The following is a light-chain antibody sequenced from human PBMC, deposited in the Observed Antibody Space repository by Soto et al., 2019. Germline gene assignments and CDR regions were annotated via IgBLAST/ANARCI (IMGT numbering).Light chain of an antibody. Sequence: IRITQPESSSSDYVQDSDTITCCASQSISSYLNWYQQKPGKAPKLLIYAASSLQSGVPSRFSGSGSGTDFTLTISRLEPEDFAVYYCQQYGSSPRWTFGQGTKVDIK. CDR1: QSISSY. CDR3: QQYGSSPRWT. CDR2: AAS. J-gene: IGKJ1*01. V-gene: IGKV1-39*01.